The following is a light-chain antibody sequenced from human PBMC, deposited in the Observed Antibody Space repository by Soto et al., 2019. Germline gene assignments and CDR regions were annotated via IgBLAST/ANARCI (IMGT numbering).Light chain of an antibody. Sequence: QSALTQPASVSGALGQSITISCTGTSSDVGGFDFVSWYQQQPGKAPKLMIYEVNNRPSGVSNRFSASKSGNTAALTISGLQAEDEAYYYCSSSTTSYSYVFGSGTKLTVL. J-gene: IGLJ1*01. V-gene: IGLV2-14*01. CDR3: SSSTTSYSYV. CDR1: SSDVGGFDF. CDR2: EVN.